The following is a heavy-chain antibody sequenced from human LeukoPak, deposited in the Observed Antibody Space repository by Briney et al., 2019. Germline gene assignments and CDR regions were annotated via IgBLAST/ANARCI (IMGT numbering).Heavy chain of an antibody. CDR3: ARGPLNGAFDY. CDR2: VASDGRRK. Sequence: GGSLRLSCAASGFIFSTSDMHWLRQAPGKGLEWVAHVASDGRRKYYADSVQGRFTVSRDNSKNTVYLQMNSLRAGDPAVYYCARGPLNGAFDYWGQGTLVTVSS. V-gene: IGHV3-30*03. J-gene: IGHJ4*02. CDR1: GFIFSTSD. D-gene: IGHD4-17*01.